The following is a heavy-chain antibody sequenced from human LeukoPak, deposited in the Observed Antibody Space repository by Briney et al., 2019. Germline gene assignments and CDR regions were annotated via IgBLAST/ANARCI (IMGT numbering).Heavy chain of an antibody. CDR2: TNHSGST. V-gene: IGHV4-34*01. Sequence: PSETLSLTCAVYGGSFSGYYWSWIRQPPGKGLEWIGETNHSGSTNYNPSLKSRVTISVDTSKNQFSLKLSSVTAADTAVYYCARVYDFWSGYYDHYYGMDVWGQGTTVTVSS. CDR3: ARVYDFWSGYYDHYYGMDV. CDR1: GGSFSGYY. J-gene: IGHJ6*02. D-gene: IGHD3-3*01.